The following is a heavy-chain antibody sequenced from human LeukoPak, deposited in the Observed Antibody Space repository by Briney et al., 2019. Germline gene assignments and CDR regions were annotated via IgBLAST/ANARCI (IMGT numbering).Heavy chain of an antibody. J-gene: IGHJ4*02. V-gene: IGHV3-48*02. D-gene: IGHD3-10*01. CDR3: ARLEYYYVSGNYYKLFDY. CDR1: GFTFSSYN. CDR2: LSSSGSTI. Sequence: GTLRLSSAAYGFTFSSYNRNWVRQAPGKGLKWVSDLSSSGSTIYFAEAVKSRFTISSDNAKNSLYLQMNSLRDEDTAVYYCARLEYYYVSGNYYKLFDYWGQGTLVTVCS.